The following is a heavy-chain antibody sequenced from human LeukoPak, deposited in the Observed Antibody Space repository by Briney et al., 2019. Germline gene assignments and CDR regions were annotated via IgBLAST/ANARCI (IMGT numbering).Heavy chain of an antibody. Sequence: SQTLSLTCTVSGGSISSGSYYWSWIRQPAGKGLEWIGRIYTSGSTNYNPSLKSRVTISVDTSKNQFSLKLSSVTAADTAVYYCARVSMTTVNVDYWGQGTLVTVSS. CDR1: GGSISSGSYY. J-gene: IGHJ4*02. CDR3: ARVSMTTVNVDY. V-gene: IGHV4-61*02. CDR2: IYTSGST. D-gene: IGHD4-17*01.